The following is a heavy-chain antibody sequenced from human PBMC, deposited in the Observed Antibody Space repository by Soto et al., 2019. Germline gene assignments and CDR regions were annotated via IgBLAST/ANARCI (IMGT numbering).Heavy chain of an antibody. Sequence: QVQLQESGPGLVKPSETLSLTCTVSGGSVSSGSYYWSWIRQPPGKGLEWIGYTYYSGSTNYNTSLKSRVTISVDASKNQFSLKLSAVTAADTAVYYCAGGQGTGPDYWYFDLWGRGTLVTVFS. CDR1: GGSVSSGSYY. D-gene: IGHD1-1*01. V-gene: IGHV4-61*01. CDR2: TYYSGST. CDR3: AGGQGTGPDYWYFDL. J-gene: IGHJ2*01.